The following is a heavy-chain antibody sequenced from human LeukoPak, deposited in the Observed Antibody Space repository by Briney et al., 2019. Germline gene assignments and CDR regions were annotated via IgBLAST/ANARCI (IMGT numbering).Heavy chain of an antibody. V-gene: IGHV4-59*01. J-gene: IGHJ4*02. Sequence: ETLSLTCNVSGGYITSYYWIWIRQPPGKGLEWIGYIYYSGSTNYNPSLKSRVTISVDTSKNQVSLKLSSVTAADTVVYYCARGAGSVDYWGQGTLVTVSS. CDR3: ARGAGSVDY. CDR2: IYYSGST. D-gene: IGHD6-13*01. CDR1: GGYITSYY.